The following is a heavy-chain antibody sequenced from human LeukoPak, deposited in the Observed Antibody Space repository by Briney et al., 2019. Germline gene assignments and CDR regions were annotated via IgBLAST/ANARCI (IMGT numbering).Heavy chain of an antibody. Sequence: PGGSLRLSCAASGFTFSDYQMNWIRQAPGKGLEWVSYISSSGGTISYADSVKGRFTISRDNAKNSLYLQMNSLRAEDTAVYYCARDEYYYGSGADTWGQGTMVTVSS. D-gene: IGHD3-10*01. J-gene: IGHJ3*02. CDR2: ISSSGGTI. CDR1: GFTFSDYQ. V-gene: IGHV3-11*01. CDR3: ARDEYYYGSGADT.